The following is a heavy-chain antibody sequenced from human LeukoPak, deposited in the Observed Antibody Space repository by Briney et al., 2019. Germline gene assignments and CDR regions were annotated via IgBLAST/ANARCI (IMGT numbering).Heavy chain of an antibody. CDR1: GGSFSSYG. J-gene: IGHJ6*03. Sequence: ASVKVSCKASGGSFSSYGISWVRQAPGQGLEWMGGIIPIFDTANYAQKFQGRVTITADKSTSTAYMELSSLKSEDTAVYYCASSIVARPGYYYYMDVWDKGTTVTVSS. CDR2: IIPIFDTA. CDR3: ASSIVARPGYYYYMDV. V-gene: IGHV1-69*06. D-gene: IGHD6-6*01.